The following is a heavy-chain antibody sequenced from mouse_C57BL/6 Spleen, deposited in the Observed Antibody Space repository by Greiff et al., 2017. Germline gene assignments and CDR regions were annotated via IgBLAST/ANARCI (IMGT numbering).Heavy chain of an antibody. D-gene: IGHD1-1*02. Sequence: VQLQQSGAELVRPGASVKMSCTASGFNINDYYMHWVKQRPEQGLEWIGRIDPEDGDTEYAPKFKGKATMTADTSSNTSYLQLRRLTSEDTAVYCCTTRFRLWMWAYWGQGTLVTVSA. CDR3: TTRFRLWMWAY. CDR1: GFNINDYY. J-gene: IGHJ3*01. V-gene: IGHV14-1*01. CDR2: IDPEDGDT.